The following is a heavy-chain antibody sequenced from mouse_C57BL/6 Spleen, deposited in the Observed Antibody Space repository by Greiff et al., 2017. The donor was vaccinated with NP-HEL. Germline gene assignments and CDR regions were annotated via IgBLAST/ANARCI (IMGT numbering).Heavy chain of an antibody. CDR2: ISSGGSYT. V-gene: IGHV5-6*01. CDR1: GFTFSSYG. Sequence: EVKVVESGGDLVKPGGSLKLSCAASGFTFSSYGMSWVRQTPDKRLEWVATISSGGSYTYYPDSVKGRFTITRDNATNTLYLQMSSLRSEDTAMYYCARHSDSYAMDYWGQGTSVTVSS. J-gene: IGHJ4*01. CDR3: ARHSDSYAMDY.